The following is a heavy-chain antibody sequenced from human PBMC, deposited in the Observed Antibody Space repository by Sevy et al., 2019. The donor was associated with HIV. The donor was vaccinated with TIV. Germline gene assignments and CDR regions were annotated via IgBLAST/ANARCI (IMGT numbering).Heavy chain of an antibody. V-gene: IGHV3-30*18. Sequence: GGSLRLSCAASGFIFSSYGMHWVRQAPGKGLEWVTIISYDGSSKYYADSVKGRFTISRDNSENILYLQMNSLRTDDTAVYSCVKGGVTWELLDYWGHGTLATVSS. D-gene: IGHD1-26*01. CDR2: ISYDGSSK. CDR1: GFIFSSYG. J-gene: IGHJ4*01. CDR3: VKGGVTWELLDY.